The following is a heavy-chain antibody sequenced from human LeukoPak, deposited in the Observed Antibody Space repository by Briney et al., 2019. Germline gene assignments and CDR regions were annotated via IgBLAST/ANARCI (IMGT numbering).Heavy chain of an antibody. J-gene: IGHJ4*02. CDR3: VRGLTSVAAAGSPYFDY. D-gene: IGHD6-13*01. Sequence: PGGSLRLSCSASGFTFSSYAMHWVRQAPGKGLECVSTVSSNGRSTYYADSVKVRFTISRDNSKNTLYLQMSSLRAEDTAVYYCVRGLTSVAAAGSPYFDYWGQGTLVTVSS. V-gene: IGHV3-64D*06. CDR2: VSSNGRST. CDR1: GFTFSSYA.